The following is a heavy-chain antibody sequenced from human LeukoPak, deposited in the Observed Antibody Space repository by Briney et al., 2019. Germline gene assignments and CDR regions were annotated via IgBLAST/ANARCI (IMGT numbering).Heavy chain of an antibody. V-gene: IGHV4-61*02. CDR2: IYTSGST. CDR1: GGSISSGSYY. CDR3: ARVTGYMIEDYFDY. J-gene: IGHJ4*02. Sequence: RASETLSLTCTVSGGSISSGSYYWSWIRQPAGKGLEWIGRIYTSGSTNYNPSLKSRVTISVETSKNQFSLKLSSVTAADTAVYYCARVTGYMIEDYFDYWGQGTLVTVSS. D-gene: IGHD3-22*01.